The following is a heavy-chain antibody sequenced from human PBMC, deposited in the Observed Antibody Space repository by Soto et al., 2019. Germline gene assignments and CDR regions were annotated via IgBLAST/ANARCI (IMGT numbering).Heavy chain of an antibody. D-gene: IGHD1-26*01. CDR1: GYTFTGYY. CDR3: ARDWKIGSYCDY. J-gene: IGHJ4*02. V-gene: IGHV1-2*02. CDR2: INPNSGGT. Sequence: ASVKVSCKASGYTFTGYYMHWVRQAPGQGLEWMGWINPNSGGTNYAQKFQGRVTMTRDTSISTAYMELSRLRSDDTAVYYCARDWKIGSYCDYWGQGTLVTSPQ.